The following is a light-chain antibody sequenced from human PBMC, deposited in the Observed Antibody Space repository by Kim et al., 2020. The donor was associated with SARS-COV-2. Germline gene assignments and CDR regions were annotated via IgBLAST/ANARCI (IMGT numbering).Light chain of an antibody. CDR1: SSDVGGYDF. J-gene: IGLJ3*02. V-gene: IGLV2-14*03. CDR2: DVN. CDR3: SSHTSSRTWV. Sequence: QSVLTQPASVSGSPGSWITISCTGSSSDVGGYDFVSWYQQHPGKAPKLMIYDVNNRPSGVSNRFSGSKSGNTASLTISGLQAEDEAEYYCSSHTSSRTWVFGGGTKVTVL.